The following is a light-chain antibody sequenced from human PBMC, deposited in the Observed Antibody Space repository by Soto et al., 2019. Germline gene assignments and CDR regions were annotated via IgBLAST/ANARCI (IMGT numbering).Light chain of an antibody. CDR2: DVN. CDR1: SSDVGGYNY. CDR3: SSYTSSSTLVV. V-gene: IGLV2-14*01. Sequence: QSALTQPASVSGSPGQSITISCTGTSSDVGGYNYVSWYQQHPGKAPKLMIYDVNNRPSGVSNRFSGSKSGNTASLTISGLPAEDKADYYCSSYTSSSTLVVFGGGTKLTVL. J-gene: IGLJ2*01.